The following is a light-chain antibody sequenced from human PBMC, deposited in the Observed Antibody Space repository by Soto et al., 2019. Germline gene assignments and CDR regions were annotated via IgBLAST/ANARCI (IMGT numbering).Light chain of an antibody. CDR2: KIS. V-gene: IGKV2-30*01. Sequence: DVVMTQSPLSLSVTLGQPAAISCRSNLNLLDSDAPDYLNWFQQRPGQSPRRLIYKISNRDSGVPDRFSGSGSGTDFTLKISSVEAEDVGIYHCMQGTSWPPTRTFAQGTKVEIK. CDR3: MQGTSWPPTRT. CDR1: LNLLDSDAPDY. J-gene: IGKJ1*01.